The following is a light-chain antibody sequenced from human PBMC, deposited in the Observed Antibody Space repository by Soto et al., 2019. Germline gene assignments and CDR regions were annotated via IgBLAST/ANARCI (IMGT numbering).Light chain of an antibody. CDR1: QSISSW. CDR3: QQYSSSSEWT. V-gene: IGKV1-5*01. CDR2: DAS. Sequence: IQMTQSPSTLSASVGDRVTITCRASQSISSWLAWYQQKPGKAPKLLIYDASSLESGVPSRFSGSGSGTEFTLTISSLQPDDFATYYCQQYSSSSEWTFGQGTKVDI. J-gene: IGKJ1*01.